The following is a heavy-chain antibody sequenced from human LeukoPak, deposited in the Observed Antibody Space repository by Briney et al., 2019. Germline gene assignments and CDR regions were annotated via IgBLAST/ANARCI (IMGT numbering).Heavy chain of an antibody. Sequence: GESLKFSCKGSGYSFTSYWIGWVRQMPGKGLEWMGIIYPGDSDTRYSLSFQGQVTISADKSISTACLQWTSLKASDTAMYYCASSLIRYNCNDGSDAFDIWGQGTMVTVSS. D-gene: IGHD1-1*01. CDR2: IYPGDSDT. J-gene: IGHJ3*02. CDR1: GYSFTSYW. V-gene: IGHV5-51*06. CDR3: ASSLIRYNCNDGSDAFDI.